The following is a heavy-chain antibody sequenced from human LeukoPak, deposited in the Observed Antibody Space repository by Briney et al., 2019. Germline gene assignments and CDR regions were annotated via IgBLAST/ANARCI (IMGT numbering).Heavy chain of an antibody. Sequence: PGRSLRLSCAASGFTFSSYGMHWVRQAPGKGLEWVAVISYDGSNKYYADSVKGRFTISRDNSKNTLYLQMNSLRAEDTAVYYCAKGRLYCSGGSCSRIYYYYGMDVWGQGTTVTVSS. D-gene: IGHD2-15*01. V-gene: IGHV3-30*18. CDR3: AKGRLYCSGGSCSRIYYYYGMDV. CDR2: ISYDGSNK. CDR1: GFTFSSYG. J-gene: IGHJ6*02.